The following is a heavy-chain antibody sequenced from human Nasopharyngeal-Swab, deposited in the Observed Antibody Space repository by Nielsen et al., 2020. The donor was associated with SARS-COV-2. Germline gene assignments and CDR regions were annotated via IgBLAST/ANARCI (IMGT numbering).Heavy chain of an antibody. D-gene: IGHD2-2*01. V-gene: IGHV4-31*03. CDR1: GGSFSSAGYF. Sequence: SETLSLTCTVSGGSFSSAGYFWTWIRQHPGKSLEWIGYIYYSGSTYYNPSLKSRVTISVDTSKNHFSLKLSSVTAADTAVYSCARSMYCSSTSCRYYFDYWGQGTLVTVSS. CDR3: ARSMYCSSTSCRYYFDY. CDR2: IYYSGST. J-gene: IGHJ4*02.